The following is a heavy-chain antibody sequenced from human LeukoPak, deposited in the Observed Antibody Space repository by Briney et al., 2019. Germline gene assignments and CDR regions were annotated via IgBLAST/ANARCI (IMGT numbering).Heavy chain of an antibody. Sequence: PGGSLRLSCAASGFTFSDYYMSWIRQAPGKGLEWVSYISSSASTIYYADSVKGRFTISRDNAKNSLYLQMNSLRAEDTAVYYCARERGPPSGSSGYDPIQYDAFDIWGQGTMVTVSS. CDR2: ISSSASTI. D-gene: IGHD5-12*01. J-gene: IGHJ3*02. CDR1: GFTFSDYY. V-gene: IGHV3-11*01. CDR3: ARERGPPSGSSGYDPIQYDAFDI.